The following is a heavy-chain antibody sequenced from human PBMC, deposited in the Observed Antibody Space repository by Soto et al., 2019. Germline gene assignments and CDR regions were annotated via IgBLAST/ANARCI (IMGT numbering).Heavy chain of an antibody. CDR1: GGSISSYY. Sequence: SETLSLTCTVSGGSISSYYWSWIRQPPGKGLEWIGYIYYSGSTNYNPSLKSRVTISVDTSKNQFSLKLSSVTAADTAVYYCARDPNSSGYWVYFDYWGQGTLVTVSS. V-gene: IGHV4-59*01. J-gene: IGHJ4*02. CDR2: IYYSGST. CDR3: ARDPNSSGYWVYFDY. D-gene: IGHD3-22*01.